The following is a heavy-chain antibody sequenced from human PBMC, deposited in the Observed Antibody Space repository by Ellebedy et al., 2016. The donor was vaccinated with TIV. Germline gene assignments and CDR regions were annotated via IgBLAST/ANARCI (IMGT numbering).Heavy chain of an antibody. CDR3: ARGRRDGYKLDY. J-gene: IGHJ4*02. CDR1: GGTFSSYA. Sequence: AASVKVSCKASGGTFSSYAISWVRQAPGQGLEWMGGIIPIFGTANYAQKFQGRVTITADESTSTAYMELSSLRSEDTAVYYCARGRRDGYKLDYWGQGTLVTVSS. D-gene: IGHD5-24*01. V-gene: IGHV1-69*13. CDR2: IIPIFGTA.